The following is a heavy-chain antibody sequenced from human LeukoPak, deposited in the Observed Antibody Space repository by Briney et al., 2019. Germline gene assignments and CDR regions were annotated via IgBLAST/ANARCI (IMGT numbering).Heavy chain of an antibody. CDR1: GGSISSYY. D-gene: IGHD5-18*01. J-gene: IGHJ4*02. Sequence: SETLSLTGTVSGGSISSYYWSWIRQPPGKGLEWIGYIYYSGSTNYNPSLKSRVTISVDTSKNQFSLKLSSVTAADTAVYYCARAVRGYSYARGYFDYWGQGTLVTVSS. CDR3: ARAVRGYSYARGYFDY. CDR2: IYYSGST. V-gene: IGHV4-59*01.